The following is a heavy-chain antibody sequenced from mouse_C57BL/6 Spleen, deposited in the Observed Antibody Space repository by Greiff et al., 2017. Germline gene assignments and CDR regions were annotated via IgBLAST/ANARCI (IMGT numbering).Heavy chain of an antibody. CDR1: GYTFTSYW. V-gene: IGHV1-69*01. J-gene: IGHJ2*01. Sequence: QVQLQQPGAELVMPGASVKLSCKASGYTFTSYWMHWVKQRPGQGLEWIGEIDPSDSYTNYNQKFKGKSTLTVDKSSSTAYMQLSSLTSEDSAVYYCARSGGGCFDYWGQGTTLTVSS. CDR3: ARSGGGCFDY. D-gene: IGHD1-1*02. CDR2: IDPSDSYT.